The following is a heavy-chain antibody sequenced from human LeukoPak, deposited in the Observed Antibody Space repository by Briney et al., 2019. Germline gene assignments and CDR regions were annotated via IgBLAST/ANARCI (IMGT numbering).Heavy chain of an antibody. CDR1: GGSISSYY. D-gene: IGHD4-23*01. Sequence: SETLSLTCTVSGGSISSYYWSWIRQPPGKGLEWIGEINHSGSTNYNPSLKSRVTISVDTSKNQFSLKLSSVTAADTAVYYCARGRGGKYKWGQGTLVTVSS. V-gene: IGHV4-34*01. J-gene: IGHJ4*02. CDR2: INHSGST. CDR3: ARGRGGKYK.